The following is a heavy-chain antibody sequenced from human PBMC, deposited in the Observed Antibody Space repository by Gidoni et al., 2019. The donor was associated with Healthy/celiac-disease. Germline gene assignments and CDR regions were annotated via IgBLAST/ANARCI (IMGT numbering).Heavy chain of an antibody. CDR1: GFPFSSYW. V-gene: IGHV3-74*01. CDR2: INRDGSST. CDR3: AYLYDSSGYYDGMDV. J-gene: IGHJ6*02. D-gene: IGHD3-22*01. Sequence: EVQLVESGGCSVQPGGSLSLSCAASGFPFSSYWMHWVRQAPGKGLVWVSRINRDGSSTSYADSVKGRFTISRDNAKNTRYLQMNSLRAEDTAVYYCAYLYDSSGYYDGMDVWGQGTTVTVSS.